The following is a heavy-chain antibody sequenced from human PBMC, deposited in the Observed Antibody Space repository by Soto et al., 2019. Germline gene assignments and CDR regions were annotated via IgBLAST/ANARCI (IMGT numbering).Heavy chain of an antibody. Sequence: QVQLVQSGADVKKPGSSVKVSCKASGGTFNNYAISWVRQAPGQGLEWVGGIIPIFGTADYAQKFQGRVTXTXDESTSTAYMELSSLRSEDTAVYYCVRAAISSSSSYWGQGTLVTVSS. CDR3: VRAAISSSSSY. D-gene: IGHD6-6*01. J-gene: IGHJ4*02. CDR2: IIPIFGTA. V-gene: IGHV1-69*12. CDR1: GGTFNNYA.